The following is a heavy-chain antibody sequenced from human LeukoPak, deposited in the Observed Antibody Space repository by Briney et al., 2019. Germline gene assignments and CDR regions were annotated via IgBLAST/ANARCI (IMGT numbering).Heavy chain of an antibody. J-gene: IGHJ4*02. CDR1: GFTFSNYG. CDR2: ISGSGGST. V-gene: IGHV3-23*01. CDR3: AKDLAYGDYFDY. Sequence: GGSLRLSCGASGFTFSNYGMLWVRQAPGKGLEWVSAISGSGGSTYYADSVKGRFTISRDNSKNTLYLQMNSLRAEDTAVYYCAKDLAYGDYFDYWGQGTLVTVSS. D-gene: IGHD4-17*01.